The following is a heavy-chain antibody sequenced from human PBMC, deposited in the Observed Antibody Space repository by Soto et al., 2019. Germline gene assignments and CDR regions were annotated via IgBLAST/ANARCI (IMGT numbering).Heavy chain of an antibody. CDR2: IIPVLGTT. V-gene: IGHV1-69*01. CDR1: RDTFNDYA. Sequence: QVQLVQSGAEVRKPGSSVKVSCKASRDTFNDYAIPWVRQAPGQGLEWMGGIIPVLGTTKYAQKFQGRVTMTADESKSTAYMELNSLASEDRAVYYCAAGGSNGYIRWGQGTQVSVSS. CDR3: AAGGSNGYIR. J-gene: IGHJ4*02. D-gene: IGHD2-2*02.